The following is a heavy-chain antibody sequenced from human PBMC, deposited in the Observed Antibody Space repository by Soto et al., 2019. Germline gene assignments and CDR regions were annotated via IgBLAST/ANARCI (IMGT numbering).Heavy chain of an antibody. CDR1: GFTFSSYS. CDR3: ARDNITGTTVTYYYYYYGMDV. Sequence: EVQLVESGGGLVKPGGSLRLSCAASGFTFSSYSMNWVRQAPGKGLEWVSSTSSSSSYIYYADSVKGRFTISRDNAKNSLYLQMNSLRAEDTAVYYCARDNITGTTVTYYYYYYGMDVWGQGTTVTVSS. J-gene: IGHJ6*02. D-gene: IGHD1-7*01. V-gene: IGHV3-21*01. CDR2: TSSSSSYI.